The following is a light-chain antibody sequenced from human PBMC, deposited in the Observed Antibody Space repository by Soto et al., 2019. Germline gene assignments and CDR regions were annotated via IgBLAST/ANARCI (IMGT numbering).Light chain of an antibody. CDR1: QSVLYTPNSKNY. CDR3: QQSYSTPLT. V-gene: IGKV1-39*01. Sequence: DIVLTQSPDSLAVSLGERATINCASRQSVLYTPNSKNYLAWYQQKQGKAPKLLIYAASSLQSGVPSRFSGSGSGTDLTITISSLQPEDFETYYCQQSYSTPLTFGGGTKVDIK. J-gene: IGKJ4*01. CDR2: AAS.